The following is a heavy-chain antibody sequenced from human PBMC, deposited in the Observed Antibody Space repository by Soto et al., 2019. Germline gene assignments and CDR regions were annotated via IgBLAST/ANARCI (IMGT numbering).Heavy chain of an antibody. CDR3: AKDGNNMIGSQYYYYGMDV. CDR2: ISYDGSNK. J-gene: IGHJ6*02. CDR1: GFTFSSYG. Sequence: GGSLRLSCAASGFTFSSYGMHWVRQAPGKGLEWVAVISYDGSNKYYADSVKGRFTISRDNSKNTLYLQMNSLRAEDTAVYYCAKDGNNMIGSQYYYYGMDVWGQGTTVTVSS. D-gene: IGHD3-22*01. V-gene: IGHV3-30*18.